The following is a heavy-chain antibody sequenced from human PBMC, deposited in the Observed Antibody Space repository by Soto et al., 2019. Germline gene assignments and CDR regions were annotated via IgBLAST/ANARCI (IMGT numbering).Heavy chain of an antibody. CDR2: INHSGST. V-gene: IGHV4-31*03. CDR3: ARDATYYHISTIAD. J-gene: IGHJ4*02. Sequence: TLSLTCTVSGGSISSGGYYRSWIRQHPGKGLEWIGEINHSGSTNYNPSLKSRVTISVDTSKNQFSLKLNNVRAEDTAIYYCARDATYYHISTIADWGPGTLVTVSS. D-gene: IGHD3-9*01. CDR1: GGSISSGGYY.